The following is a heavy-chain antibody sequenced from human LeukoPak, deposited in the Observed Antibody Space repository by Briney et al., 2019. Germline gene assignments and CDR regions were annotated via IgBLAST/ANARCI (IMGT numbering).Heavy chain of an antibody. V-gene: IGHV1-2*02. J-gene: IGHJ5*02. CDR1: VYTFTFYY. CDR3: ARGATFWSGYYPNNWFDP. CDR2: INPNSGGT. D-gene: IGHD3-3*01. Sequence: ASVTVSFTSSVYTFTFYYMHWVRQAPGQGLEWMGWINPNSGGTNYAQKFQGRVTMTRDTSISTAYMELSRLRSDDTAVYYCARGATFWSGYYPNNWFDPWGQGTLVTVSS.